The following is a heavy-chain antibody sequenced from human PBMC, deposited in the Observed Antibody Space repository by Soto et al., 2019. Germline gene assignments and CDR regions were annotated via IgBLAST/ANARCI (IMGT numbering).Heavy chain of an antibody. V-gene: IGHV3-21*06. CDR1: GFTFTRYS. CDR2: ISSTTNYI. J-gene: IGHJ4*02. Sequence: PGGSLRLSCAASGFTFTRYSMNWVRQAPGKGLEWVSSISSTTNYIYYGDSMKGRFTISRDNAKNSLYLEMNSLRAEDTAVYYCARETEDLTSNFDYWGQGTLVTVSS. CDR3: ARETEDLTSNFDY.